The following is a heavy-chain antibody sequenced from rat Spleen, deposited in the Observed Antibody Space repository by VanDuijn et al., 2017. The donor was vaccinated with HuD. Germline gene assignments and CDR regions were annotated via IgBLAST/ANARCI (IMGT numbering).Heavy chain of an antibody. CDR2: INSAGST. Sequence: EVQLQESGPGLVKPSQSLSLTCSVTGYSITSSYRWNWIRKFPGNKLEWMGYINSAGSTNYNPSLKSRISITRDTSKNQFFLQVNSVTTEDTATYYCARQRGDYWGQGVMVTVSS. D-gene: IGHD1-11*01. CDR1: GYSITSSYR. V-gene: IGHV3-3*01. J-gene: IGHJ2*01. CDR3: ARQRGDY.